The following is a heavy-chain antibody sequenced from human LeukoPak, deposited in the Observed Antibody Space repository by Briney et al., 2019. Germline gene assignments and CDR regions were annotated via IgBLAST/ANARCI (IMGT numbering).Heavy chain of an antibody. V-gene: IGHV3-49*03. CDR1: GFTSGDYA. Sequence: GGSLSLSCTVSGFTSGDYAMSWFRQAPGKGLEWVGFIRSKAYGGTTEYAASVKGRFTISRDDSKSIAYLQMNSLKTEDTAVYYCTRDPDSSGPYYYYMDVWGKGTTITVSS. CDR2: IRSKAYGGTT. D-gene: IGHD3-22*01. J-gene: IGHJ6*03. CDR3: TRDPDSSGPYYYYMDV.